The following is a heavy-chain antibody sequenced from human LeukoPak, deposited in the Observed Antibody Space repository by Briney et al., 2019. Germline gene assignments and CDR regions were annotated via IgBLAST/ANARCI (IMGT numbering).Heavy chain of an antibody. CDR2: ISPDSGYI. CDR3: APFSAVTHYYFDY. Sequence: GGSLRPSCAASGFTFSSHSLMWVRQAPGKGLEWVSSISPDSGYIHYADSVKGRFTISRDNAENSLFLQMNSLGAEDTAVYYCAPFSAVTHYYFDYWGQGTLVTVSS. J-gene: IGHJ4*02. D-gene: IGHD6-13*01. CDR1: GFTFSSHS. V-gene: IGHV3-21*01.